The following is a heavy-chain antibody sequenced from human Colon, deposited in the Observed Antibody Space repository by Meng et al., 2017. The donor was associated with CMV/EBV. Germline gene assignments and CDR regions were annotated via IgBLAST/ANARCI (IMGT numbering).Heavy chain of an antibody. D-gene: IGHD2-15*01. Sequence: GGSLRLSCAASGFSISPYAMQWVRQAPGKGLEWVAVISFDASNKRYADSVKGRFAISRDNSKDTLYLEMNSLRTEDTAVYYCARDAVVGPPSRSGIGYFDQWGQGTLVTVSS. CDR1: GFSISPYA. CDR2: ISFDASNK. V-gene: IGHV3-30*01. CDR3: ARDAVVGPPSRSGIGYFDQ. J-gene: IGHJ4*02.